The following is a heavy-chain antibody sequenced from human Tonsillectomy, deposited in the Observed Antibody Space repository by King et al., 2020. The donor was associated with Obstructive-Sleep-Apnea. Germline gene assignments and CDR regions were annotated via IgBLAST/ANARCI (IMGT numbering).Heavy chain of an antibody. CDR2: ISYDGSNK. V-gene: IGHV3-30*04. J-gene: IGHJ4*02. CDR3: ASGRSRLVWIQLWFN. CDR1: GFTFSSYA. Sequence: VQLVESGGGVVQPGRSLRLSCAASGFTFSSYAMHWVRQAPGKGLEWVAVISYDGSNKYYADSVKGRFTISRANSKNTLYLQMNSLRAEDTAVYYCASGRSRLVWIQLWFNWGQGTLVTVSS. D-gene: IGHD5-18*01.